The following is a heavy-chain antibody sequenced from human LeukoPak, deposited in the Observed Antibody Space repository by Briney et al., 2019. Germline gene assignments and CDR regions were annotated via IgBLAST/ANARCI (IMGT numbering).Heavy chain of an antibody. V-gene: IGHV1-2*02. J-gene: IGHJ1*01. D-gene: IGHD5-12*01. CDR3: ARAALPANSGQRLSYFQH. CDR2: INPNSGGT. CDR1: GYTFTGYY. Sequence: GASVKVSCKASGYTFTGYYMHWVRQAPGQGLEWMGWINPNSGGTNYAQKFQGRVTMTRDTSISTAYMELSRLRSDDTAVYYCARAALPANSGQRLSYFQHWGQGTLVTVSS.